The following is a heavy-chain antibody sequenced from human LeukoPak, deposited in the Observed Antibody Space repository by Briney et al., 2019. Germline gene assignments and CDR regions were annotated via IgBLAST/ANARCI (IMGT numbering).Heavy chain of an antibody. CDR2: INPDSGGT. CDR1: GYTFTGYY. D-gene: IGHD3-10*01. J-gene: IGHJ4*02. Sequence: ASVKVSCKASGYTFTGYYIHWVRQAPGQGLEWMGWINPDSGGTNYAQKFQGRVTMTRDTSISTAYMELSRLRSDDTAVYYRARVWFGELSNFAYWGQGTLVTVSS. V-gene: IGHV1-2*02. CDR3: ARVWFGELSNFAY.